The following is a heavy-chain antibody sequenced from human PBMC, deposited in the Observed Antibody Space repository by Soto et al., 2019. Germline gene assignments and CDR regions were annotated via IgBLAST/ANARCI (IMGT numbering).Heavy chain of an antibody. V-gene: IGHV1-3*04. D-gene: IGHD5-18*01. Sequence: GASEQVSCKASGYTFTSYAMHWVRQDPGQRLEWMGWINTGNGDTKYSQKFQGRVTITRDTSASTAYMDLSSLRSEGTAVYYCARARGYSYAQGDSWGQGTLVTVS. CDR1: GYTFTSYA. CDR3: ARARGYSYAQGDS. J-gene: IGHJ4*02. CDR2: INTGNGDT.